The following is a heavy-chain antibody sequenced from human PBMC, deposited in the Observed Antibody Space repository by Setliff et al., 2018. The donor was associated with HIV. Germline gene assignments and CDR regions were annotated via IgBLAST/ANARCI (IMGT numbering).Heavy chain of an antibody. D-gene: IGHD2-8*02. CDR1: GGSVSGHY. CDR2: VYTTGGT. V-gene: IGHV4-4*07. CDR3: ARAPTGVTNAFDI. J-gene: IGHJ3*02. Sequence: SETLSLTCTIHGGSVSGHYWSWIRQPAGKGLEWIGHVYTTGGTNYNPSLESRLTISVDTSRNQFSLRLSSVTAADTAVYYCARAPTGVTNAFDIWGQGIMVTVSS.